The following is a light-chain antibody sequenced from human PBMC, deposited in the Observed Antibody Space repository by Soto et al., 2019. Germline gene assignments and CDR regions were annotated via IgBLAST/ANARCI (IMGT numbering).Light chain of an antibody. J-gene: IGKJ2*01. CDR2: DTS. CDR3: QYYDNFPPMFT. V-gene: IGKV1-33*01. CDR1: HDITKY. Sequence: DIQMTQSPSSLSASVGDRVTITCQASHDITKYLNWYQQKPGKAPKLLIYDTSNLETGVPFRFSGRGSGTNFTLTISSLRPEDFVTYYCQYYDNFPPMFTFGQGTKLEMK.